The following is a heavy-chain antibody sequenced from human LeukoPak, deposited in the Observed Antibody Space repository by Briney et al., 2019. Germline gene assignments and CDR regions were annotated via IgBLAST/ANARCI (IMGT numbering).Heavy chain of an antibody. J-gene: IGHJ4*02. D-gene: IGHD2-21*01. Sequence: KPSETLSLTCTVSGGSVSSGSYYWSWIRQPPGKGLEWIGYIYYSGSTNYNPSLKSRVTISVDTSKNQFSLKLRSVTAADTAVYYCARERRVPPHCDYWGQGTLVTVSS. CDR3: ARERRVPPHCDY. CDR2: IYYSGST. V-gene: IGHV4-61*01. CDR1: GGSVSSGSYY.